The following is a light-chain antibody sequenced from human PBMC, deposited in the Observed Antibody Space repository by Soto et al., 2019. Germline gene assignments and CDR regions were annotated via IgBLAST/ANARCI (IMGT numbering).Light chain of an antibody. CDR1: QRLSSNY. Sequence: EIVLTQSPCTLSLSPGERATLSCRASQRLSSNYLAWFQQKPGQAPRLLIYGASSRATGIPDRFSGSGSGTDFTLTIPRLEPEDFAAYYCQQRSNWPPTFGQGTRLEIK. J-gene: IGKJ5*01. CDR2: GAS. CDR3: QQRSNWPPT. V-gene: IGKV3D-20*02.